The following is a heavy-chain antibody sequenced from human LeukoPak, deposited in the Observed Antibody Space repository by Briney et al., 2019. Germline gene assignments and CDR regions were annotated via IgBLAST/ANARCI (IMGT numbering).Heavy chain of an antibody. CDR1: GGSISSSSYY. D-gene: IGHD6-19*01. Sequence: SETLSLTCTVSGGSISSSSYYWGWIRQPPGKGLEWIGSIYYSGSTYYNPSLKSRVTISVDTSKNQFSLRLTSVTAADTAVYYCARQLQWLAPPDYWGQGTLVTVSS. V-gene: IGHV4-39*01. CDR3: ARQLQWLAPPDY. J-gene: IGHJ4*02. CDR2: IYYSGST.